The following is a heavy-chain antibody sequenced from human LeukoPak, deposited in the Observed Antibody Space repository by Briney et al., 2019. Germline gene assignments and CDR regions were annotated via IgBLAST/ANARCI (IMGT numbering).Heavy chain of an antibody. CDR1: GYTFTSYY. Sequence: GASVKVSCKASGYTFTSYYISWVRRAPGQGLEWMGWISAYNGNTKYVQKFQGRVTMTIDTSSTTAYMELRSLTSDDTAVYYCARVRDYFDSSDYSDYWGQGTLVTVSS. D-gene: IGHD3-22*01. J-gene: IGHJ4*02. V-gene: IGHV1-18*04. CDR2: ISAYNGNT. CDR3: ARVRDYFDSSDYSDY.